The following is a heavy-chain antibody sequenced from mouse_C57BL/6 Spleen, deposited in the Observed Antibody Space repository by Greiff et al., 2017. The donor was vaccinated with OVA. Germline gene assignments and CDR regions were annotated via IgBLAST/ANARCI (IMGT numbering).Heavy chain of an antibody. CDR3: ARLGDGSHWYFDV. V-gene: IGHV5-17*01. J-gene: IGHJ1*03. D-gene: IGHD2-3*01. CDR1: GFTFSDYG. Sequence: DVMLVESGGGLVKPGGSLKLSCAASGFTFSDYGMHWVRQAPEKGLEWVAYISSGSSTIYYADTVKGRFTISRDNAKNTLFLQMTSLRSEDTAMYYCARLGDGSHWYFDVWGTGTTVTVSS. CDR2: ISSGSSTI.